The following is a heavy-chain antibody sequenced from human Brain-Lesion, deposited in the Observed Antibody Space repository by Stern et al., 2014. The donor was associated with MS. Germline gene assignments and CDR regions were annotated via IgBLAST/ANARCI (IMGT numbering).Heavy chain of an antibody. J-gene: IGHJ6*02. CDR3: ARGRVVPGFQYYATDV. CDR1: GGSISSGGYY. Sequence: QVQLQESGPGLVKPSQTLSLSCTVSGGSISSGGYYWSWIRQPAGKGLEWIGRIFNSGSTSYNPSLQSRVTISIDKSKNQFSLRLNSMTAADTAVYYCARGRVVPGFQYYATDVWGQGTTVIVSS. CDR2: IFNSGST. D-gene: IGHD2-2*01. V-gene: IGHV4-61*02.